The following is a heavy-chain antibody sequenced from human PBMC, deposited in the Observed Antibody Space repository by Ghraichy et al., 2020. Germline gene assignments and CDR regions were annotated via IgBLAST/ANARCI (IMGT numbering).Heavy chain of an antibody. D-gene: IGHD3-16*01. V-gene: IGHV3-23*01. CDR2: ITNTGAGT. J-gene: IGHJ4*02. CDR3: ANPRGGF. Sequence: GGSLRLSCAASGFSFSSNAMSWVRQALGKGLECVSTITNTGAGTYYADSVKGRFIISRDNSKNTVYLQMNSLRPEDTAIYSCANPRGGFWGQGTLVTVSS. CDR1: GFSFSSNA.